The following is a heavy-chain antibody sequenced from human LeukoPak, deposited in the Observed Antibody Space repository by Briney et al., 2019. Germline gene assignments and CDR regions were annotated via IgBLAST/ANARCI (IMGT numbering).Heavy chain of an antibody. Sequence: SQTLSLTCTVSGGSISSGGYYWSWIRQHPGKGLEWIGYIYYSGSTYYNPSLKSRVTISVDTSKNQFSLKLSSVTAADTAVYYCARDLRHYDILTGYSATDAFDIWGQGTMVTVSS. CDR3: ARDLRHYDILTGYSATDAFDI. J-gene: IGHJ3*02. V-gene: IGHV4-31*03. CDR1: GGSISSGGYY. D-gene: IGHD3-9*01. CDR2: IYYSGST.